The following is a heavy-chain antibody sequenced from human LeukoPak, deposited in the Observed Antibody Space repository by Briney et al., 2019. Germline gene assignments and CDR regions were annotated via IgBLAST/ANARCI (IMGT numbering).Heavy chain of an antibody. CDR3: ARVTYGSGSYFDY. J-gene: IGHJ4*02. D-gene: IGHD3-10*01. Sequence: GRSLRLSCAASGFTFSSYGMHWVRQAPGKGLEWVAVISYDGSNKYYADSVKGRFTISRDNSKNTLYLQMNSLRAEDTAVYYCARVTYGSGSYFDYWGQGTLVTVSS. CDR2: ISYDGSNK. V-gene: IGHV3-30*03. CDR1: GFTFSSYG.